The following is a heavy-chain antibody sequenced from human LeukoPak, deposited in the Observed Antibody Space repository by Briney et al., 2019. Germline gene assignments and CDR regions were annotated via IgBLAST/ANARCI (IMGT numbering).Heavy chain of an antibody. CDR2: INTDGSST. J-gene: IGHJ6*03. D-gene: IGHD4-17*01. V-gene: IGHV3-74*01. CDR1: GFTFRSYW. Sequence: GRSLRLSCAASGFTFRSYWMHGVRQAPGKGLVWVSRINTDGSSTSYADSVKGRFTISRDNAKNTLYLQMNSLRAEDTAVYYCARGDYAYYYYYYMDVWGKGTTVTVSS. CDR3: ARGDYAYYYYYYMDV.